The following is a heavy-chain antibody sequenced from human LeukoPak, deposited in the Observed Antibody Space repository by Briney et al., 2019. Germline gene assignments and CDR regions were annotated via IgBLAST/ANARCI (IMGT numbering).Heavy chain of an antibody. J-gene: IGHJ4*02. CDR2: FDPEDGET. CDR3: ATLPLYDSSGYYPFDY. Sequence: ASVKVSCKVSGYTLTELSMHWVRQAPGKGLEWMGGFDPEDGETIYAQKFQGRVTMTEDTSTDTAYMELSSLRSEDTAVDYCATLPLYDSSGYYPFDYWGQGTLVTVSS. CDR1: GYTLTELS. V-gene: IGHV1-24*01. D-gene: IGHD3-22*01.